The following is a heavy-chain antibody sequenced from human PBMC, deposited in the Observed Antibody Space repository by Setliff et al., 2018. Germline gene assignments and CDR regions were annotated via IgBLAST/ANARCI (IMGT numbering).Heavy chain of an antibody. Sequence: PSQTLSLTCAISGDSVSSNSAAWNWIRQSPSRGLEWLGRTYYRSKWYNDYAVSVKSRITINPDTSKNQFSLQLNAVTPEDTAVYYCARVVYSSSSYYYYYYMDVWGEGTTVTVSS. CDR2: TYYRSKWYN. J-gene: IGHJ6*03. V-gene: IGHV6-1*01. CDR1: GDSVSSNSAA. CDR3: ARVVYSSSSYYYYYYMDV. D-gene: IGHD6-6*01.